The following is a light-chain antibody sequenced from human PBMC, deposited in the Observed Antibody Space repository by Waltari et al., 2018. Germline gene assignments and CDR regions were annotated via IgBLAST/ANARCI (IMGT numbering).Light chain of an antibody. Sequence: QSVLTQPPSVSGAPGQRVTISCTGNNSNIAAGNDVHWFQQFPETAPKLLICYTNITPSGGPNRFSGSKSGASASLAITGLQAEDEAYYFCQSYDTHWVVSGGGTKLTVL. CDR2: YTN. V-gene: IGLV1-40*01. J-gene: IGLJ3*02. CDR3: QSYDTHWVV. CDR1: NSNIAAGND.